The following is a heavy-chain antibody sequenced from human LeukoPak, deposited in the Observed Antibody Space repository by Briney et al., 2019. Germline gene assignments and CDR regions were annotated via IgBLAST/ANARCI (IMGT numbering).Heavy chain of an antibody. Sequence: GASVKVSCKASGYTFTSYDINWVRQATGQGLEWMGWMTPNSGNTGYAQKFQGRVTMTRNTSISTAYMELSSLRSEDTAVYYCARHSYIAAAGKGAFDPWGQGTLVTVSS. CDR3: ARHSYIAAAGKGAFDP. V-gene: IGHV1-8*01. J-gene: IGHJ5*02. CDR1: GYTFTSYD. D-gene: IGHD6-13*01. CDR2: MTPNSGNT.